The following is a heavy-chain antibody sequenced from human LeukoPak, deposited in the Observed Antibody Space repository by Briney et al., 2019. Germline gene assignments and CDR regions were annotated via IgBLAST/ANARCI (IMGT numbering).Heavy chain of an antibody. D-gene: IGHD3-9*01. CDR1: VVSISSSNSY. CDR3: ARAPSRYFDWSDAFDI. Sequence: SETLSLTCTVSVVSISSSNSYWGWIRQPPGKGLEWIGSIYYSGNTYYNASLKSQVSISIDTSKNQFSLRLTSVTAADTAVYYCARAPSRYFDWSDAFDIWGQGTMVTVSS. J-gene: IGHJ3*02. CDR2: IYYSGNT. V-gene: IGHV4-39*01.